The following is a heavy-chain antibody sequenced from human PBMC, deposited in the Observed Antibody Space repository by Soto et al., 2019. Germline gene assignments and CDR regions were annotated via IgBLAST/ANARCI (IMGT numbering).Heavy chain of an antibody. J-gene: IGHJ6*02. CDR1: GGTFSSYA. Sequence: QVQLVQSGAEVKKPGSSVKVSCKASGGTFSSYAISWVRQAPGQGLEWMGGIIPIFGTANYARKFQGRVTITADEYTSTAYMELSSLRSEDTAVYYCARSSTVTTLYYYYYGMDVWGQGTTVTVSS. CDR2: IIPIFGTA. D-gene: IGHD4-17*01. V-gene: IGHV1-69*01. CDR3: ARSSTVTTLYYYYYGMDV.